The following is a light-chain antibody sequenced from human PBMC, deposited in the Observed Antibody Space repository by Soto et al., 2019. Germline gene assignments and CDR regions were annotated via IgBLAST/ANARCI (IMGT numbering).Light chain of an antibody. CDR1: SSDVGGYNY. CDR3: CSYAGSYTWV. V-gene: IGLV2-11*01. Sequence: QSALTQPRSVSGSPGQSVTISCTGTSSDVGGYNYVSWYQQHPGKAPKLMIYDVSKRPSGVPDRFSGSKSGNTASLTISGLQAEDEADYYCCSYAGSYTWVFGGWTKLTVL. J-gene: IGLJ3*02. CDR2: DVS.